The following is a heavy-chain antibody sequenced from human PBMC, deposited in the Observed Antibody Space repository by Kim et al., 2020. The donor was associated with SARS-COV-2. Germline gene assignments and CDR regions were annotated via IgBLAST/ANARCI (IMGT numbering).Heavy chain of an antibody. J-gene: IGHJ2*01. Sequence: SVKVSCKASGGTFSSYAISWVRQAPGQGLEWMGGIIPIFGTANYAQKFQGRVTITADESTSTAYMELSSLRSEDTAVYYCARGPHAYCSGGSCYRYFDLWGRGTLVTVSS. D-gene: IGHD2-15*01. CDR2: IIPIFGTA. V-gene: IGHV1-69*13. CDR3: ARGPHAYCSGGSCYRYFDL. CDR1: GGTFSSYA.